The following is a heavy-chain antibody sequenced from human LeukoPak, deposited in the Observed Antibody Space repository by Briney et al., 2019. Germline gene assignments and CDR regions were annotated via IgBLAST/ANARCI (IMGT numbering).Heavy chain of an antibody. J-gene: IGHJ4*02. Sequence: PSETLSLTCAVYGGSFSSYYWSWIRQPAGKGLEWIGRIYTSGSTNYNPSLKSRVTISVDTSKNQLSLKLSSVTAADTAVYYCARGYYYDSSGSLGYWGQGTLVTVSS. V-gene: IGHV4-59*10. CDR3: ARGYYYDSSGSLGY. D-gene: IGHD3-22*01. CDR1: GGSFSSYY. CDR2: IYTSGST.